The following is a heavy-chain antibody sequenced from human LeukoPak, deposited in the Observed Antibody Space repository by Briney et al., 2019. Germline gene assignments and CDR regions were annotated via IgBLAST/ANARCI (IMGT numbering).Heavy chain of an antibody. D-gene: IGHD1/OR15-1a*01. CDR2: IRYDGSNK. V-gene: IGHV3-30*02. J-gene: IGHJ4*02. Sequence: GGSLRLSCAASGFTFSSYGMHWVRQAPGKGLEWVAFIRYDGSNKYYADSVKGRFTISRDNSKNTLYLQMNSLRAEDTAVYYCAKDAPAATKGPTSSVPDYWGQGTLVTVSS. CDR3: AKDAPAATKGPTSSVPDY. CDR1: GFTFSSYG.